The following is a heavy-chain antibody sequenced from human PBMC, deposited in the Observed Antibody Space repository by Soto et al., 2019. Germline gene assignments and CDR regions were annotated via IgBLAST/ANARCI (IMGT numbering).Heavy chain of an antibody. D-gene: IGHD6-13*01. CDR1: GFTFNSHA. Sequence: GGPLRLSCTVSGFTFNSHAMSWVRQAPGKGLEWVSAINGRGGVTLYADSVKGRFTISRDNSKSTLYLQISSLRAEDTAIYYCARAKGYIAAAAQYDYWGQGTLVTVSS. CDR3: ARAKGYIAAAAQYDY. J-gene: IGHJ4*02. CDR2: INGRGGVT. V-gene: IGHV3-23*01.